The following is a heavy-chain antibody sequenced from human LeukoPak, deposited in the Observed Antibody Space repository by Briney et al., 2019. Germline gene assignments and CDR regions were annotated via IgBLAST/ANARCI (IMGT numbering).Heavy chain of an antibody. Sequence: PSETLSLTCTVAGGSISSGGYYWSWIRQHPGKGLEWIGYIYYSGSTYCNPSLKSRVTISVDTSKNQFSLKLSSVTAADTAVYYCASGDNDPLFDYWGQGTLVTVSS. CDR2: IYYSGST. CDR3: ASGDNDPLFDY. V-gene: IGHV4-31*03. J-gene: IGHJ4*02. CDR1: GGSISSGGYY. D-gene: IGHD1-1*01.